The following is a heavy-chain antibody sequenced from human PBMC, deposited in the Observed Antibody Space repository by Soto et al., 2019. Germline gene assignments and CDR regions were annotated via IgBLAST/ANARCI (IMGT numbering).Heavy chain of an antibody. CDR1: GYSFTSYR. V-gene: IGHV5-51*01. D-gene: IGHD3-10*01. J-gene: IGHJ3*01. CDR2: VYPGDPAAET. CDR3: ARLHSSGRNSFDV. Sequence: GESLKISCQTPGYSFTSYRIGWVRHMPGKGLEWAGIVYPGDPAAETRYSPSFQGRVTNSVDTSIRTAPLQWKSLQASDTAMFYCARLHSSGRNSFDVWGQGTPVTVSS.